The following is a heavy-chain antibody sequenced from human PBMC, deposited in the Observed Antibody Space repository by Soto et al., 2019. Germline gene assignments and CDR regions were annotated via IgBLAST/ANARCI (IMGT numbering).Heavy chain of an antibody. D-gene: IGHD3-22*01. CDR2: IIPIFGTA. CDR1: GGTFSSYA. V-gene: IGHV1-69*13. Sequence: SVKVSCKAPGGTFSSYAISWVRQAPGQGLEWMGGIIPIFGTANYAQKFQGRVTITADESTSTAYMELSSLRSEDTAVYYCARDKGPSSSGYYFNWFDPWGQGTLVTVSS. CDR3: ARDKGPSSSGYYFNWFDP. J-gene: IGHJ5*02.